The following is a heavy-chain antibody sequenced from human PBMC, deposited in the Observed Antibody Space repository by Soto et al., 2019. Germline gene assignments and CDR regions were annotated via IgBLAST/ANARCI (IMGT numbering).Heavy chain of an antibody. CDR3: ARDLVYAAVAASGYFLH. J-gene: IGHJ1*01. V-gene: IGHV1-18*01. D-gene: IGHD6-19*01. Sequence: ASVKVSCKASGYTFTSHGISWVRQAPGQGLEWMGWISGYNANTNYAQNLQGRVTMTTDTSTSTAYMELRSLRYDDTAVYYCARDLVYAAVAASGYFLHWG. CDR1: GYTFTSHG. CDR2: ISGYNANT.